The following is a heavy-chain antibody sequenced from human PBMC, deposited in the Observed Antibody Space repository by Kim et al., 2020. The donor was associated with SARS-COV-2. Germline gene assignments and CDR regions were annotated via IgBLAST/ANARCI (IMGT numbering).Heavy chain of an antibody. D-gene: IGHD3-22*01. Sequence: GGSLRLSCAASGFTFSSYDMHWVRQATGKGLEWVSAIGTAGDTYYPGSVKGRFTISRENAKNSLYLQMNSLRAGDTAVYYCARAFRQGDSSGYYYFDYWGQGTLVTVSS. J-gene: IGHJ4*02. CDR3: ARAFRQGDSSGYYYFDY. CDR1: GFTFSSYD. CDR2: IGTAGDT. V-gene: IGHV3-13*04.